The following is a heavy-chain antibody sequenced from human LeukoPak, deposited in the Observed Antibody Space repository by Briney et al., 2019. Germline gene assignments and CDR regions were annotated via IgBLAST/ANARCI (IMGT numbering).Heavy chain of an antibody. V-gene: IGHV1-69*13. CDR2: IIPIFGTA. D-gene: IGHD3-10*01. J-gene: IGHJ5*02. CDR1: GYTFTSYG. Sequence: SVKVSCKASGYTFTSYGISWVRQAPGQGLEWMGGIIPIFGTANYAQKFQGRVTITADESTSTAYMELSSLRSEDTAVYYCARTLLWFGELSGWFDPWGQGTLVTVSS. CDR3: ARTLLWFGELSGWFDP.